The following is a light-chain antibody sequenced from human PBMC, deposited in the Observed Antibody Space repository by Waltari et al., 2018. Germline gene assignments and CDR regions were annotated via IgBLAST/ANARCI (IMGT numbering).Light chain of an antibody. J-gene: IGLJ3*02. CDR1: GSDGGGYNY. Sequence: QSALTQPASVSGSPGQSITISCPGSGSDGGGYNYGPWYQQHPGKAPKLMIYDVSKRPSGVSDRFSGSKSGNTASLTISGLQAEDESDYYCSSYTSSRTRVFGGGTKLTVL. CDR2: DVS. CDR3: SSYTSSRTRV. V-gene: IGLV2-14*01.